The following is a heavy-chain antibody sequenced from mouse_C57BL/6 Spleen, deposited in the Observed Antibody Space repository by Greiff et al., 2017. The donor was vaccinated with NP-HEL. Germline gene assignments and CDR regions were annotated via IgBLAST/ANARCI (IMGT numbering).Heavy chain of an antibody. CDR2: IDPSDSET. Sequence: QVQLKQPGAELVRPGSSVKLSCKASGYTFTSYWMHWVKQRPIQGLEWIGNIDPSDSETHYNQKFKDKATLTVDKSSSTAYMQLSSLTSEDSAVYYCAGATMVTPFAYWGQGTLVTVSA. CDR1: GYTFTSYW. V-gene: IGHV1-52*01. D-gene: IGHD2-2*01. J-gene: IGHJ3*01. CDR3: AGATMVTPFAY.